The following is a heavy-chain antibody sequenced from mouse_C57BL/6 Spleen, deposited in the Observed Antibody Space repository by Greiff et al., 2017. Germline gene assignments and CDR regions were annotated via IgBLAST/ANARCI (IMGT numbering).Heavy chain of an antibody. Sequence: EVKLVESGGGLVKPGGSLKLSCAASGFTFSSYAMSWVRQTPEKRLEWVATISDGGSYTYYPDNVKGRFTISRDNAKNNLYLQMGHLKSEDTAMYYCAREEDDYDYFAYWGQGTLVTVSA. CDR1: GFTFSSYA. V-gene: IGHV5-4*01. CDR2: ISDGGSYT. CDR3: AREEDDYDYFAY. D-gene: IGHD2-4*01. J-gene: IGHJ3*01.